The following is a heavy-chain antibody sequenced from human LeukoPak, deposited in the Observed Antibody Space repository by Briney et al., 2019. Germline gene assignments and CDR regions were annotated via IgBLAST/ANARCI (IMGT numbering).Heavy chain of an antibody. CDR3: ARHGGGFDP. J-gene: IGHJ5*02. V-gene: IGHV4-39*01. Sequence: PSETLSLTCTVSGGSISSSSYYWGWIRQPPGKGLEWIGSIYYSGSTYYNPSLKSRVTISVDTSKNQFSLKLSSVTAADTAVYYCARHGGGFDPRGQGTLVTVSS. D-gene: IGHD3-16*01. CDR1: GGSISSSSYY. CDR2: IYYSGST.